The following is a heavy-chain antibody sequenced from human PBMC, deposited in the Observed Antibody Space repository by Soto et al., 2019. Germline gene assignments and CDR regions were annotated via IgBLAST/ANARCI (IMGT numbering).Heavy chain of an antibody. D-gene: IGHD2-15*01. J-gene: IGHJ6*02. Sequence: LSLTCTVSGGSISSGDYYWSWIRQPPGKGLEWIGYIYYSGSTYYNPSLKSRVTISVDKSKNQFSLKLSSVTAADTAVYYCARDRRGGCSGGSCYSYYYYGTDVWGQGTTVTVS. V-gene: IGHV4-30-4*01. CDR3: ARDRRGGCSGGSCYSYYYYGTDV. CDR2: IYYSGST. CDR1: GGSISSGDYY.